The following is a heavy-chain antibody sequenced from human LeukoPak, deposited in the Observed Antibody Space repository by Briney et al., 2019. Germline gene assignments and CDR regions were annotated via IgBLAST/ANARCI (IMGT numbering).Heavy chain of an antibody. J-gene: IGHJ4*02. D-gene: IGHD2-15*01. CDR3: AKSPVSSCRGSFCYPFDY. CDR1: GLTFSTYA. Sequence: GSLRLSCAASGLTFSTYAMSWVRQIPGKGLEWVSAISGNDGGKYYADAVKGRLTISRDNSRNTLYLQMNTLRAEDTAVYFCAKSPVSSCRGSFCYPFDYGGQGNLVTVSS. CDR2: ISGNDGGK. V-gene: IGHV3-23*01.